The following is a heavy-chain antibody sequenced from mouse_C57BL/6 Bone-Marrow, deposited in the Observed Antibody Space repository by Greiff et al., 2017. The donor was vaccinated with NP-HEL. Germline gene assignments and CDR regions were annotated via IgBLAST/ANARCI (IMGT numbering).Heavy chain of an antibody. CDR3: ARSEGYGNYGY. CDR2: INPNNGGT. Sequence: VQLQQSGPELVKPGASVKISCKASGYTFTDYYMTWVKQSHGKSLEWIGDINPNNGGTSYNQKFKGKATLTVDKSSSTAYMELRSLTSEDSAVYYCARSEGYGNYGYWGQGTTLTVSS. J-gene: IGHJ2*01. CDR1: GYTFTDYY. V-gene: IGHV1-26*01. D-gene: IGHD2-1*01.